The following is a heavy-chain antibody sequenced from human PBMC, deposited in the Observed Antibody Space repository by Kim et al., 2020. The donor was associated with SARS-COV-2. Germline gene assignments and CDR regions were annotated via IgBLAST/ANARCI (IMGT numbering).Heavy chain of an antibody. J-gene: IGHJ6*02. V-gene: IGHV3-11*01. CDR1: GFTFSDYY. CDR2: IRSSGNNI. Sequence: GGSLRLSCAASGFTFSDYYMSWIRQAPGKGLEWVSYIRSSGNNIYYADSVKGRFTISRDNTKNSLYLQMNSLRAEDTAVYYCARDRWQQLVYYGMDVWGQGTTVTVSS. D-gene: IGHD6-13*01. CDR3: ARDRWQQLVYYGMDV.